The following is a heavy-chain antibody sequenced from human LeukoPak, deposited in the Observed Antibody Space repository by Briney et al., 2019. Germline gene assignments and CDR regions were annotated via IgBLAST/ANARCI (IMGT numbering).Heavy chain of an antibody. CDR3: ARGPRSGSYYDWFDP. CDR1: GGSFSGYY. V-gene: IGHV4-34*01. J-gene: IGHJ5*02. CDR2: INHSGST. D-gene: IGHD1-26*01. Sequence: PSETLSLTCAVYGGSFSGYYWSWIRQPPGKGLEWIGEINHSGSTNYNPSLKSRVTISVDTSKNQFSLKLSSVTAADTAVYYCARGPRSGSYYDWFDPWGQGTLVTVSS.